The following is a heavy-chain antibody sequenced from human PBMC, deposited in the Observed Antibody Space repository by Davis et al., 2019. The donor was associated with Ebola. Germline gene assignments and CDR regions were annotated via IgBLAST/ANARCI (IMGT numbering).Heavy chain of an antibody. Sequence: ASVTVSCQASGYTFTGYYMHWVRQAPGQGLEWMGIINPSGGSTSYAQKFQGRVTMTTDTSTSTAYMELRSLRSDDTAVYYCARDSGLCSSTSCYPLYYYYYGMDVWGQGTTVTVSS. D-gene: IGHD2-2*01. CDR3: ARDSGLCSSTSCYPLYYYYYGMDV. V-gene: IGHV1-46*01. CDR2: INPSGGST. J-gene: IGHJ6*02. CDR1: GYTFTGYY.